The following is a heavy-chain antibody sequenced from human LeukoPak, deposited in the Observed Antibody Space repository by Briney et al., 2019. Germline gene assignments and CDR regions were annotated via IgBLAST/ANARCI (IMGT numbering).Heavy chain of an antibody. J-gene: IGHJ1*01. CDR1: GFTFSNYA. Sequence: GGSLRLSCAASGFTFSNYAMSWVRQAPGKGLEWVSAISGSGGSTYYADSVKGRFTISRDNSKNTLYLQVNSLRAEDTAVYYCAKDRYTSGWPPEYLQHWGQGTLVTVSS. CDR2: ISGSGGST. V-gene: IGHV3-23*01. D-gene: IGHD6-19*01. CDR3: AKDRYTSGWPPEYLQH.